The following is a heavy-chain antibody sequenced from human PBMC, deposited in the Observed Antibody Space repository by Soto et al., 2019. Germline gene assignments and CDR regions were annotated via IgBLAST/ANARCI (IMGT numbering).Heavy chain of an antibody. Sequence: QVQLVESGGGLVKPGGSLRLSCAASGFTFTDYYMSWIHQAPGKGLEWVSYISSGGSTIYYADSVKGRFTISRDNAKNSLYLQMNSLRAEDTAVYYCARGIHFSVTTLRNLFDFWGQGTLVTVSS. CDR2: ISSGGSTI. CDR1: GFTFTDYY. V-gene: IGHV3-11*01. J-gene: IGHJ4*02. D-gene: IGHD4-17*01. CDR3: ARGIHFSVTTLRNLFDF.